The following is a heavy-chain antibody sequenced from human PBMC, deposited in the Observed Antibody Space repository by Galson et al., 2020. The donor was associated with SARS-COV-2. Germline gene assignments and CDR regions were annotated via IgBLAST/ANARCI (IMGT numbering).Heavy chain of an antibody. CDR2: ISARTGNT. Sequence: ASVKVSCKASGYTFSSYGVSWARQAPGQGLEWMGWISARTGNTNYAQNLQGRVTLTTDKSTSTAYMGLRSLRSDDTAVYYCARDRLGYCTGGVCYRSDYWGQGTLVTVSS. CDR3: ARDRLGYCTGGVCYRSDY. D-gene: IGHD2-8*02. CDR1: GYTFSSYG. V-gene: IGHV1-18*01. J-gene: IGHJ4*02.